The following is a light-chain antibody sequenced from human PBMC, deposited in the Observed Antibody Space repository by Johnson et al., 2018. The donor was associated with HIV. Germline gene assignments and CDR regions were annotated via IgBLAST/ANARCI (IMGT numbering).Light chain of an antibody. V-gene: IGLV1-51*01. CDR2: DND. CDR3: GTWYSSLSGYV. J-gene: IGLJ1*01. CDR1: SSNIGSNY. Sequence: QSVLTQPPSVSAAPGQKVTISCSGSSSNIGSNYVSWYQQLPGTAPKLLIYDNDKRPSGIPDRFSGSKSGTSATLGITGLQTGDEADYYCGTWYSSLSGYVFGAGTKITVL.